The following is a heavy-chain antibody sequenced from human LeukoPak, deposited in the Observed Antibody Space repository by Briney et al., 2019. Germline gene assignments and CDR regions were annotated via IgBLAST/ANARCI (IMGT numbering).Heavy chain of an antibody. CDR3: ARDGLVVPAAIQGFDY. D-gene: IGHD2-2*02. V-gene: IGHV4-59*01. Sequence: SETLSLTCTVSGGSISSYYWSWIRQPPGKGLEWIGYIYYSGSTNYNPSLKSRVTISVDTSKNQFSLKLSSVTAADTAVYYCARDGLVVPAAIQGFDYWGQGTLVTVSS. CDR2: IYYSGST. J-gene: IGHJ4*02. CDR1: GGSISSYY.